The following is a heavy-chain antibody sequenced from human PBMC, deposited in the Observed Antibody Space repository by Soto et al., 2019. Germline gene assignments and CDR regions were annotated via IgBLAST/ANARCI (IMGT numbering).Heavy chain of an antibody. Sequence: SLTCTVSGGSISSGDYYWSWIRQPPGKGLEWIGYIYYSGSTYYNPSLKSRVTISVDTSKNQFSLKLSSVTAADTAVYYCARDWARYCSSTSCYYPHYYYYGMDVWGQGTTVTVSS. CDR2: IYYSGST. CDR1: GGSISSGDYY. V-gene: IGHV4-30-4*01. CDR3: ARDWARYCSSTSCYYPHYYYYGMDV. D-gene: IGHD2-2*01. J-gene: IGHJ6*02.